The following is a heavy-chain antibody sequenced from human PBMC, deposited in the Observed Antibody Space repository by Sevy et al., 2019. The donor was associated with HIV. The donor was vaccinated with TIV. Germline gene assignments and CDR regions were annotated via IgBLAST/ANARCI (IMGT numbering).Heavy chain of an antibody. CDR2: IYSGGST. CDR3: AMAADTAMVYFDY. J-gene: IGHJ4*02. Sequence: GGSLRLSCAASGFTVSSNYMSWVRQAPGKGLEWVSVIYSGGSTYYADSVKGRFTISRDNSKNTLYLQMNSLRAEGTAVYYCAMAADTAMVYFDYWGQGTLVTVSS. V-gene: IGHV3-53*01. D-gene: IGHD5-18*01. CDR1: GFTVSSNY.